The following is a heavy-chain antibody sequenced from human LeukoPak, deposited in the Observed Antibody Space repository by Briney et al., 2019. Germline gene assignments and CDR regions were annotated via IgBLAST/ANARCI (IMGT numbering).Heavy chain of an antibody. CDR3: ARLRYSDY. Sequence: PGGSLRLSCAASGFTFRSFYMSWVRQAPGKGLEWVAKVNEDGRQIYYADSVKGRFTIFRDNARNSVHLQMNNLRVEDTAVYYCARLRYSDYWGQGTLVTVSS. J-gene: IGHJ4*02. V-gene: IGHV3-7*01. CDR1: GFTFRSFY. D-gene: IGHD3-9*01. CDR2: VNEDGRQI.